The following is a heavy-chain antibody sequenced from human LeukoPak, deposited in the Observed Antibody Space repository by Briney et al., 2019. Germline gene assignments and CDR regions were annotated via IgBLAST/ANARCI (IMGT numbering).Heavy chain of an antibody. Sequence: KPSETLSLTCAVYGGSFSGYYWSWIRQPPGKGLEWIGEINHSGSTNYNPSLKSRVTISVDTSKNQFSLKLSSVTAADTAVYYCASSDGLTPPDYWGQGTLVTVSS. CDR2: INHSGST. J-gene: IGHJ4*02. CDR1: GGSFSGYY. D-gene: IGHD2-15*01. V-gene: IGHV4-34*01. CDR3: ASSDGLTPPDY.